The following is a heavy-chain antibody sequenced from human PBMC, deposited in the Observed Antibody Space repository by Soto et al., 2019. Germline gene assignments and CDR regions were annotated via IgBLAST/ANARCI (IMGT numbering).Heavy chain of an antibody. J-gene: IGHJ4*02. CDR1: GFTFSSYA. D-gene: IGHD3-10*01. Sequence: EVQLLESGGGLVQPGGSLRLSCAASGFTFSSYAISWVRQAPGKGLKWVSAISGSGGSTYYADSVKGRFTISRDNSKNTLYLQMNSLRAEDTAVYYCAKASGWFGEFDYWGQGTLVTVSS. CDR3: AKASGWFGEFDY. V-gene: IGHV3-23*01. CDR2: ISGSGGST.